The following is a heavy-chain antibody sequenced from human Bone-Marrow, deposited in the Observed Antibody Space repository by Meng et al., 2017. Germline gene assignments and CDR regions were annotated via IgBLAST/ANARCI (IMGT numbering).Heavy chain of an antibody. D-gene: IGHD3-22*01. V-gene: IGHV1-2*02. CDR1: GYTFTSYY. CDR3: ARDRQTKYYYDSSDDAFDI. CDR2: INPNSGGT. J-gene: IGHJ3*02. Sequence: ASVKVSCKASGYTFTSYYMHWVRQAPGQGLEWMGWINPNSGGTNYAQKFQGRVTMTRDTSISTAYMELSRLRSDDTAVYYCARDRQTKYYYDSSDDAFDIWGQGTMVTVSS.